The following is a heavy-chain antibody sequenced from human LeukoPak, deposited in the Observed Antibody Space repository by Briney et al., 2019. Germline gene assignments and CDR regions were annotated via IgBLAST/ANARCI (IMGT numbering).Heavy chain of an antibody. V-gene: IGHV6-1*01. D-gene: IGHD6-6*01. J-gene: IGHJ5*02. CDR2: TYYRSKWYN. Sequence: SQTLSLTCSISWDSVSSNSAAWNWIRHSPSRGLEWLGRTYYRSKWYNDYAVSVKSRITINPDTSKNQFSLQLSSVTAADKAVYYCARYSSSSGWFDPWGQGTLVTVSS. CDR3: ARYSSSSGWFDP. CDR1: WDSVSSNSAA.